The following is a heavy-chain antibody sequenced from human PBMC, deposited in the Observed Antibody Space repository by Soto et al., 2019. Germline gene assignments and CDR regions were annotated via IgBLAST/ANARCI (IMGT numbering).Heavy chain of an antibody. V-gene: IGHV3-53*01. CDR2: IYSGGST. Sequence: ILSCAASGFTVRSNYMSWVRQAPGKGLEWVSVIYSGGSTYYADSVKGRFTISRDNSKNTLYLQMNSLRAEDTAVSYCARAPLYYYGMDVWGQGTRVTVSS. J-gene: IGHJ6*02. CDR3: ARAPLYYYGMDV. CDR1: GFTVRSNY.